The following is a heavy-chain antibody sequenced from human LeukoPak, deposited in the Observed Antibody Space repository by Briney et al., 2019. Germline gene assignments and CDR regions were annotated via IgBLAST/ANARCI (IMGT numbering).Heavy chain of an antibody. Sequence: GGSLRLSCAASGFTFSSYAMHWVRQAPGKGLEWVAVISYDGSNKYYADFVKGRFTISRDNSKNTLYLQMNSLRAEDTAVYHCAREGVIAAAGAIDYWGQGTLVTVSS. D-gene: IGHD6-13*01. J-gene: IGHJ4*02. CDR2: ISYDGSNK. CDR1: GFTFSSYA. V-gene: IGHV3-30-3*01. CDR3: AREGVIAAAGAIDY.